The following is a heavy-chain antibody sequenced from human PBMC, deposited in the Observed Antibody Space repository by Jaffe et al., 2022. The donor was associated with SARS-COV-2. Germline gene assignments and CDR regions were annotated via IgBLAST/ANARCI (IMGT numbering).Heavy chain of an antibody. V-gene: IGHV3-49*05. CDR3: TRDRGNDYVWGSPDY. CDR2: IRSKAYGGTT. Sequence: EVQLVESGGGLVKPGRSLRLSCTASGFTFGDYAMSWFRQAPGKGLEWVGFIRSKAYGGTTEYAASVKGRFTISRDDSKSIAYLQMNSLKTEDTAVYYCTRDRGNDYVWGSPDYWGQGTLVTVSS. J-gene: IGHJ4*02. D-gene: IGHD3-16*01. CDR1: GFTFGDYA.